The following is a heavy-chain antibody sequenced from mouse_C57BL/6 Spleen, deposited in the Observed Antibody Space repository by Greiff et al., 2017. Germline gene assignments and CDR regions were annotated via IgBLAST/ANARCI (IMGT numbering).Heavy chain of an antibody. J-gene: IGHJ1*03. CDR1: GFNIKNTY. CDR3: ARDYYGSSPYWYFDV. Sequence: VQLQQSVAELVRPGASVKLSCTASGFNIKNTYMHWVKQRPEQGLEWIGRIDPANGNTKYAPKFQGKATITADTSSNTAYLQLSSLTSEDTAIYYGARDYYGSSPYWYFDVWGTGTTVTVSS. D-gene: IGHD1-1*01. V-gene: IGHV14-3*01. CDR2: IDPANGNT.